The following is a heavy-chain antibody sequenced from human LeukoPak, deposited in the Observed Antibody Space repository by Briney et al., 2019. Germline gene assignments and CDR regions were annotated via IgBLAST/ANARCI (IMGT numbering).Heavy chain of an antibody. D-gene: IGHD3-22*01. CDR3: AKVGIRISLIVVVFTTADDWYFDL. J-gene: IGHJ2*01. CDR2: INGEGSRI. V-gene: IGHV3-74*01. Sequence: GGSLRLSCAVTGFNLRTYWIHWVRHSPGRGLEWVARINGEGSRISYADSVRGRFTISRDNAKNTAYLQMNSLRAEDTAVYYCAKVGIRISLIVVVFTTADDWYFDLWGRGTLVTVSS. CDR1: GFNLRTYW.